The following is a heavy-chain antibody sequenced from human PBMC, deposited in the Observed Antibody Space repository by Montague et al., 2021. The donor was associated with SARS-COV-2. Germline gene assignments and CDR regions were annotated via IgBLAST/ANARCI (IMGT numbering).Heavy chain of an antibody. CDR1: GGSISSSSYY. Sequence: SETLSLTCTVSGGSISSSSYYWGWIRQPPGKGLEWIGSIYYSGSTYYNPSLKSRVTISVDTSKNQFSLKLSSVTAADTAAYYCARLSKTGYPPLYYYYGMDVWGQGTTVTVSS. CDR3: ARLSKTGYPPLYYYYGMDV. CDR2: IYYSGST. D-gene: IGHD3-9*01. J-gene: IGHJ6*02. V-gene: IGHV4-39*01.